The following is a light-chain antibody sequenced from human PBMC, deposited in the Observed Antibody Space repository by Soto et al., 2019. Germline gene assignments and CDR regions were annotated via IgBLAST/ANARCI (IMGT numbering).Light chain of an antibody. CDR3: QQYGRSPLT. V-gene: IGKV3-20*01. CDR2: GAS. J-gene: IGKJ2*01. CDR1: QTINSNF. Sequence: EIVLTQSPVSLSLSPGERATLSCRASQTINSNFLAWSQQKPGLAPRLLIYGASRRASGIPDRFSGSVSGTDFALTISRPEPEDFAVYFCQQYGRSPLTFGQGTKLQIK.